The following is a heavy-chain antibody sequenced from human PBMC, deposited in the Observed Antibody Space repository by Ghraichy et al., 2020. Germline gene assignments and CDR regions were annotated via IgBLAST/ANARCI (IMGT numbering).Heavy chain of an antibody. CDR3: ARGSISPRISMTELVPKAVPKAGGFQH. CDR1: GGSFSGYY. Sequence: SETLSLTCALYGGSFSGYYWSWIRQPPGKGLEWIGEINYSGSTSYNPSLTSRVTISVDTSKNHFSLNLTSVTAADTAVYYCARGSISPRISMTELVPKAVPKAGGFQHWGQGTLVTVSS. CDR2: INYSGST. V-gene: IGHV4-34*01. D-gene: IGHD3-22*01. J-gene: IGHJ1*01.